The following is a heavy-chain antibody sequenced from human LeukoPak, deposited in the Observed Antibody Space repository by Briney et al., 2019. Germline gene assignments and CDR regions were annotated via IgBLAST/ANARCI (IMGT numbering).Heavy chain of an antibody. CDR3: ARAETLAAIYFDF. J-gene: IGHJ4*02. Sequence: PSETLSLTCSVSGGSISPYYWSGFRQPPGKGLEWIGYIFHSGITTYNPSLKTRLTISLDSSKNQFFLSLTSVTAADTAMYYCARAETLAAIYFDFWGQGSLVTVSS. D-gene: IGHD6-25*01. CDR2: IFHSGIT. V-gene: IGHV4-59*01. CDR1: GGSISPYY.